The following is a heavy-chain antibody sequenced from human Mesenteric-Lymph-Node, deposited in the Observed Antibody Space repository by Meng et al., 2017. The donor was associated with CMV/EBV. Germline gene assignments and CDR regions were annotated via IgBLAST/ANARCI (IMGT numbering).Heavy chain of an antibody. CDR2: IYPRDSTT. V-gene: IGHV5-51*01. CDR3: ARRDYYDLGSGN. CDR1: GNSFTTYW. Sequence: GDSLKISCQLSGNSFTTYWIGWVRQMPGKGLEWMGIIYPRDSTTVYTPSFQGQVTISADKSISTVYLQWDSLKASDTAIYYCARRDYYDLGSGNWGQGTLVTVSS. J-gene: IGHJ4*02. D-gene: IGHD3-10*01.